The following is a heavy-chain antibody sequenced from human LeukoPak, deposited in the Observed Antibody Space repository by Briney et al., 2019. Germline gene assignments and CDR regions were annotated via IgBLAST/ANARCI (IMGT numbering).Heavy chain of an antibody. J-gene: IGHJ6*02. CDR2: IIPIFGTA. CDR3: ARLKRYYDLWTPGMDV. CDR1: GGTFSSYA. D-gene: IGHD3-3*01. V-gene: IGHV1-69*13. Sequence: SLKVSCKASGGTFSSYAISWVRQAPGQGLEWRGGIIPIFGTANYAQKFQGRVTITADESTSTAYMELSSLGAEDTAVYYCARLKRYYDLWTPGMDVWGQGTTVTVSS.